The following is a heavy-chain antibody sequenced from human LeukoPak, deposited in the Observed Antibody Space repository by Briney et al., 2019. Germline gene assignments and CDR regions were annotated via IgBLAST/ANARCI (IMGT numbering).Heavy chain of an antibody. CDR1: GFSISGNYY. D-gene: IGHD2-15*01. V-gene: IGHV4-38-2*02. Sequence: SETLSLTCTVSGFSISGNYYWGWVRQPPGKGLQWIGSIYDTGSTYYNSSLKSRVTISIDTSMNQFSLKLSSVTAADTAVYYCAGGGGPVSALFRGPGALVTVSS. CDR2: IYDTGST. J-gene: IGHJ4*02. CDR3: AGGGGPVSALF.